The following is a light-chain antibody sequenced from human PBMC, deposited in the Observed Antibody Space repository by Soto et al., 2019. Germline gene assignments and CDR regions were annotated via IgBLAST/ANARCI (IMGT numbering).Light chain of an antibody. Sequence: EIVLTQSPSTLSLSPGERATLSCRASQSVSSSYLAWYQQKPGQAPRLLIYGASSRATGIPDRFSGSGSGADFTLTNSRLEPEDYAVYYCQQYGSSLTVGGGTKVEIK. CDR3: QQYGSSLT. CDR1: QSVSSSY. V-gene: IGKV3-20*01. J-gene: IGKJ4*01. CDR2: GAS.